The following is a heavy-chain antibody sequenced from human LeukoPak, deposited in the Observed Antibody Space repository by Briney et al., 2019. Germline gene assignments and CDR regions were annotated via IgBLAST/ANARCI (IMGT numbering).Heavy chain of an antibody. D-gene: IGHD6-13*01. Sequence: GGSLRLSCAASGFTFSSYSMNWVRQAPGKGLEWVSYISSNGSTIYYADSVKGRFTISRDNAKNSLYLQMNSLRAEDTAVYYCARVYTTSSSWYGDFDYWGQGTLVTVSS. CDR1: GFTFSSYS. V-gene: IGHV3-48*01. CDR3: ARVYTTSSSWYGDFDY. J-gene: IGHJ4*02. CDR2: ISSNGSTI.